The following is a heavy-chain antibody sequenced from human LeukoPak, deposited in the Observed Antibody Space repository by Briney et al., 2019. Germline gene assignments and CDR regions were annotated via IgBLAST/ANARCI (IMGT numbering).Heavy chain of an antibody. V-gene: IGHV3-30*02. CDR2: IRYDGSNK. J-gene: IGHJ5*02. CDR3: AKDYDYVWGSYRYLPDWFDP. D-gene: IGHD3-16*02. Sequence: GGSLRLSCAAPGFTFSSYGMHWVRQAPGKGLEWVAFIRYDGSNKYYADSVKGRFTISRDNSKNTLYLQMNSLRAEDTAVYYCAKDYDYVWGSYRYLPDWFDPWGQGTLVTVSS. CDR1: GFTFSSYG.